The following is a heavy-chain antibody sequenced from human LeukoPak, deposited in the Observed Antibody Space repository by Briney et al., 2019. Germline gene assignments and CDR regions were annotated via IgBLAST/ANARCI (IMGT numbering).Heavy chain of an antibody. V-gene: IGHV1-2*02. J-gene: IGHJ4*02. CDR3: ARDGDYGTGSYYRGCIDS. CDR1: GYTFTSYY. D-gene: IGHD3-10*01. CDR2: IHPRRGDT. Sequence: ASVKVSCEASGYTFTSYYMHWVRQAPGQGLEWMGWIHPRRGDTNYAQKFQGRVTMTRDTSISTAYLDLSSLRSDDTAVYYCARDGDYGTGSYYRGCIDSWGQGTPVTVSP.